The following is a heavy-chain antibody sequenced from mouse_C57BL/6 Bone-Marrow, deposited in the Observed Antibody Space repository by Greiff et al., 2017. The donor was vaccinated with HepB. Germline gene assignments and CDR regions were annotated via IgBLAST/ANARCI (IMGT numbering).Heavy chain of an antibody. J-gene: IGHJ2*01. V-gene: IGHV14-4*01. CDR1: GFNIKDVY. CDR3: TTGGFFDY. CDR2: IDPENGDT. Sequence: VQLQQSGAELVRPGASVKLSCTASGFNIKDVYMHWVKQRPEQGLEWIGWIDPENGDTEYASKFQGKATITADTSSNTAYLQLSSLTSEDTAVYYCTTGGFFDYWGQGTTLTVSS.